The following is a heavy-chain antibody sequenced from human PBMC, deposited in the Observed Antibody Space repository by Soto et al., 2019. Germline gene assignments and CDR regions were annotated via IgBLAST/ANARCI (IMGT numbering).Heavy chain of an antibody. V-gene: IGHV4-31*03. D-gene: IGHD2-21*01. CDR2: IYYSGST. Sequence: QVQLQESGPGLVKPSQTLSLTCTVSGGSISSGGYYWSWIRQHPGKGLEWIGYIYYSGSTYYNPSRKSRVTITVDTSKNQFSLYLSSVSVADTCVYCCARVVVEPGGWFDPWCQGTLVTVCS. J-gene: IGHJ5*02. CDR1: GGSISSGGYY. CDR3: ARVVVEPGGWFDP.